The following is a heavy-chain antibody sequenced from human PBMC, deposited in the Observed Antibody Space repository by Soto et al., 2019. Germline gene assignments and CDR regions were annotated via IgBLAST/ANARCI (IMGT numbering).Heavy chain of an antibody. V-gene: IGHV3-23*01. CDR3: AKYIAGGTGPTKGDY. CDR1: GFTFNSYS. Sequence: PGGSLRLSRAASGFTFNSYSMSWVRQAPGKGLEWVSGISGGGSSTYYAASVKGRFTTSRDNYKNTLYLQMTSLRAEATAVYFCAKYIAGGTGPTKGDYWGQGTLVTVSS. CDR2: ISGGGSST. J-gene: IGHJ4*02. D-gene: IGHD1-7*01.